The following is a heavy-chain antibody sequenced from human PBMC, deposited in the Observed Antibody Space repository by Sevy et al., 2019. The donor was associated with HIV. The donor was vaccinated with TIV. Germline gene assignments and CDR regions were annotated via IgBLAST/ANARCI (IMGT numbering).Heavy chain of an antibody. CDR1: GFTFSDYY. D-gene: IGHD6-19*01. CDR3: ARDIAVAGTTEHYYYYYGMDV. Sequence: GGSLRLSCAASGFTFSDYYMSWIRQAPGKGLEWVSYISSSGSTIYYADSVKVRFTNSSDNAKNSLYLQSNSLGAEDTAVHYCARDIAVAGTTEHYYYYYGMDVWGQGTTVTVSS. V-gene: IGHV3-11*01. CDR2: ISSSGSTI. J-gene: IGHJ6*02.